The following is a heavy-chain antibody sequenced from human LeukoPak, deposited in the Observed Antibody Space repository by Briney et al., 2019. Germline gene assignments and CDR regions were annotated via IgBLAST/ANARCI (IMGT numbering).Heavy chain of an antibody. J-gene: IGHJ4*02. CDR2: ISYDGSNK. V-gene: IGHV3-30-3*01. D-gene: IGHD6-25*01. CDR1: GFTFNTYA. CDR3: ARDLEPATSGSFDY. Sequence: GGSLRLSCVASGFTFNTYAIHWVRQAPGKGLEWVAVISYDGSNKYYADSVKGRFTISRDNSKNTLYLQMNSLRAEDTAVYYCARDLEPATSGSFDYWGQGTLVTVSS.